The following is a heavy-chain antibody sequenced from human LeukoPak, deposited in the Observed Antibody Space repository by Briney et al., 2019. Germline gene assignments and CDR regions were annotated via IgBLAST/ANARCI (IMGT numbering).Heavy chain of an antibody. Sequence: ASVKVSCKASGYTFTGYYMHWVRQAPGQGLEWMGWINPNSGGTNYAQKFQGRVTMIRDTSISTAYMELSRLRSDDTAVYYCARGATVKYYYYYYMDVWGKGTTVTVSS. CDR1: GYTFTGYY. D-gene: IGHD4-17*01. V-gene: IGHV1-2*02. J-gene: IGHJ6*03. CDR3: ARGATVKYYYYYYMDV. CDR2: INPNSGGT.